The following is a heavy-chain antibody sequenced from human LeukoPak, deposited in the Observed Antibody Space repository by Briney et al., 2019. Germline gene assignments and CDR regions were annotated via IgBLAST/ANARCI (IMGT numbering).Heavy chain of an antibody. CDR3: ARGDTIFDAGSLDY. J-gene: IGHJ4*02. CDR2: INPNSGGT. D-gene: IGHD3-3*01. V-gene: IGHV1-2*02. Sequence: ASVKVSCKASGYTLTVYYMHWVRQAPGHGLEWMGWINPNSGGTNYAQKFQGRVTMTSDTSISTAYMELSRLRSDDTAVYYCARGDTIFDAGSLDYWGQGTLVTVSS. CDR1: GYTLTVYY.